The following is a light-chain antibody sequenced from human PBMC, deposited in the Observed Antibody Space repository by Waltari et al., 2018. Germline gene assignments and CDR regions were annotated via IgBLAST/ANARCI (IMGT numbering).Light chain of an antibody. CDR2: VST. V-gene: IGLV1-40*01. J-gene: IGLJ3*02. Sequence: QSVLTQPPSVSGAPGQRVTISCTGSGSNIGAGYDVHWYQQLPRAAPKLLIYVSTSRPLGVPYRFFGSTSGTSAFLAITGLQAEDEADYYCQSYDTTLSVVFGGGTKLTVL. CDR1: GSNIGAGYD. CDR3: QSYDTTLSVV.